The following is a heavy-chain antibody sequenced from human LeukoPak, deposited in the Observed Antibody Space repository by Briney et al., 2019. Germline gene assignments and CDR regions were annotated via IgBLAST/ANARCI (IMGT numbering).Heavy chain of an antibody. D-gene: IGHD1-7*01. CDR3: AGGQELFFDY. CDR1: GYTFTAYY. J-gene: IGHJ4*02. CDR2: INPNTGGT. V-gene: IGHV1-2*02. Sequence: ASVKVSCKASGYTFTAYYMHWVRQAPGQGLVWMGWINPNTGGTNYAQKFQGRVTMTRDTSISTAYMELSSLRSDDTALYYCAGGQELFFDYWGQGTLVTVSS.